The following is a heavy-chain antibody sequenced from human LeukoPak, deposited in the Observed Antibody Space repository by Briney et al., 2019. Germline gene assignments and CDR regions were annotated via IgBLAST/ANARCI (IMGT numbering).Heavy chain of an antibody. CDR3: ARDHYYDSSGDASDI. CDR1: GYTFTGYY. J-gene: IGHJ3*02. V-gene: IGHV1-2*06. Sequence: ASVKVSCKASGYTFTGYYMHWVRQAPGQGLEWMGRINPNSGGTNYTQKFQGRVTMTRDTSISTAYMELSRLRSDDTAVYYCARDHYYDSSGDASDIWGQGTMVTVSS. D-gene: IGHD3-22*01. CDR2: INPNSGGT.